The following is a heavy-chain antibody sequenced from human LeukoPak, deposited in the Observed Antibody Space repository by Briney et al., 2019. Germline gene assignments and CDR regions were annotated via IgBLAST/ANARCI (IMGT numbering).Heavy chain of an antibody. CDR2: ISGRRGST. CDR1: GFTFNSYA. V-gene: IGHV3-23*01. D-gene: IGHD1-1*01. CDR3: AKEQPDTTAFDY. J-gene: IGHJ4*02. Sequence: GGSLRLSCAASGFTFNSYAMSWVRQAPGKGLEWVSAISGRRGSTYYADSVKGRFTISRDSSKNTLFLQMNSLRAEDTAVYYCAKEQPDTTAFDYWGRGTLVTVSS.